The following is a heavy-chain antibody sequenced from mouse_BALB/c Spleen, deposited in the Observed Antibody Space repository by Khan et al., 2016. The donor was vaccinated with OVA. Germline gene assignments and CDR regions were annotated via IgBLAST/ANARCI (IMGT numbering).Heavy chain of an antibody. V-gene: IGHV1-7*01. Sequence: QVQLKQSGAELAKPGASVKMSCKASGYTFTTYWMRWVKQRPGQGLEWIEYINPTSGYTDYNEKFKDKATLSADKSSSTAYMQLSSLTSEDSAVYYCARDRIDYWGQGTTLTVSS. CDR1: GYTFTTYW. CDR3: ARDRIDY. J-gene: IGHJ2*01. CDR2: INPTSGYT.